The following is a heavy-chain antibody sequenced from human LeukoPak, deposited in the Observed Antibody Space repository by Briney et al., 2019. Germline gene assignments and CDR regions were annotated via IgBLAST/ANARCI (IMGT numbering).Heavy chain of an antibody. CDR2: ISWNSGSI. V-gene: IGHV3-9*01. D-gene: IGHD6-19*01. J-gene: IGHJ4*02. CDR3: AKDVGSSGWYDPFDY. Sequence: PGGSLRLSCAASGFTFDDYAMHWVRQAPGKGLEWVSGISWNSGSIGYADSVKGRSTISRDNAKNSLYLQMNSLRAEDTALYYCAKDVGSSGWYDPFDYWGQGTLVTVSS. CDR1: GFTFDDYA.